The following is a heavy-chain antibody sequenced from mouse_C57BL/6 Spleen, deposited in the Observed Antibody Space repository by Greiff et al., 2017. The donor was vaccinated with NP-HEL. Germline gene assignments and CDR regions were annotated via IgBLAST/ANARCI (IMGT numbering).Heavy chain of an antibody. J-gene: IGHJ4*01. D-gene: IGHD1-1*01. CDR3: APITTVVATRAMDY. V-gene: IGHV1-81*01. CDR1: GYTFTSYG. CDR2: IYPRSGNT. Sequence: VQVVESGAELARPGASVKLSCKASGYTFTSYGISWVKQRTGQGLEWIGEIYPRSGNTYYNEKFKGKATLTADKSSSTAYMELRSLTSEDSAVYFCAPITTVVATRAMDYWGQGTSVTVSS.